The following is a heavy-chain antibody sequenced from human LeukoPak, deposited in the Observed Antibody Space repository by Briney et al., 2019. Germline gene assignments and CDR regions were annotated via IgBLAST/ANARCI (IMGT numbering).Heavy chain of an antibody. CDR2: INGDSSTI. Sequence: GGSLRLSCAAPGFTFSDYYMSWLRQAPGKGLEWVSYINGDSSTIHYADSVKGRFTISRDNAKKSLYLQMNSLRTEDTAVYYCANTEYQRLGTDYWGQGTLVTVSS. CDR3: ANTEYQRLGTDY. J-gene: IGHJ4*02. V-gene: IGHV3-11*04. D-gene: IGHD2-2*01. CDR1: GFTFSDYY.